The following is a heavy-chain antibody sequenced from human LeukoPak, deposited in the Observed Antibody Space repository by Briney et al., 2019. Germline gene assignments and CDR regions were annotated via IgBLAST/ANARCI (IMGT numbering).Heavy chain of an antibody. CDR3: AKQMVERPHYYYMDV. J-gene: IGHJ6*03. CDR2: IQDDESNK. D-gene: IGHD2-15*01. V-gene: IGHV3-30*02. CDR1: GFIFSSFG. Sequence: GGSLRLSCAASGFIFSSFGMNWVRQAPGKGLEWVAFIQDDESNKFYADSVKGRVTISRDNSKNTLFLQMNSLRPEDTALYYCAKQMVERPHYYYMDVWGKGTTVTVSS.